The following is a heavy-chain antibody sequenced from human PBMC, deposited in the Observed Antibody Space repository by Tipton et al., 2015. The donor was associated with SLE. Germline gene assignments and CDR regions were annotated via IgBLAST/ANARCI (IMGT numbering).Heavy chain of an antibody. CDR3: ARDLQVGAFDI. CDR2: INSDGSRI. CDR1: GFTFSNVW. Sequence: GSLRLSCAASGFTFSNVWMSWVRQVPGKGLEWISRINSDGSRISYADSVKGRFSISRDNAKNTLYMQMNSLRAEDTAVYYCARDLQVGAFDIWGQGTMVTVSS. D-gene: IGHD2-2*01. J-gene: IGHJ3*02. V-gene: IGHV3-74*01.